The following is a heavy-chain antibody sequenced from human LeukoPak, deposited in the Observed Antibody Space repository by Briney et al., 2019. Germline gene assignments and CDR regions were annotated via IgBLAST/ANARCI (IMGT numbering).Heavy chain of an antibody. Sequence: GGSLRLSCAASGFTFNTYNMNWVRQAPGKGLEWVSSISSSSSSYIYYADSVKGRFTISRDNAKNSLYLQMNSLRAEDTAVYYCARDGGSGSYDAFDIWGQGTMVTVSS. CDR1: GFTFNTYN. V-gene: IGHV3-21*01. J-gene: IGHJ3*02. CDR2: ISSSSSSYI. D-gene: IGHD1-26*01. CDR3: ARDGGSGSYDAFDI.